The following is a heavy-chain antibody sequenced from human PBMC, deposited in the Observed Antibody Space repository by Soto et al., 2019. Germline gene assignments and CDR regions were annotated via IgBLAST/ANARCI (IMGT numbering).Heavy chain of an antibody. V-gene: IGHV1-2*04. D-gene: IGHD3-16*01. Sequence: ASVKVSCKTSGYTFTGYYLHWVRQAPGQGLEWVGWINPNSGGRSYAQKFQDWVTMTRDTSINTVYMELSRLRSDDTAVYYCGRANSCYEGRGMDTFDFWGQGTMVTVSS. J-gene: IGHJ3*01. CDR1: GYTFTGYY. CDR3: GRANSCYEGRGMDTFDF. CDR2: INPNSGGR.